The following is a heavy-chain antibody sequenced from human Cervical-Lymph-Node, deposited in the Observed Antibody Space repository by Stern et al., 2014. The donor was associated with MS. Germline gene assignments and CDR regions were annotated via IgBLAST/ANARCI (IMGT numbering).Heavy chain of an antibody. D-gene: IGHD2/OR15-2a*01. J-gene: IGHJ6*02. CDR2: ISVKHGNT. CDR1: GYIFSTFG. V-gene: IGHV1-18*01. CDR3: ARRGSNKYYGMDV. Sequence: VQLVESGPEVKKPGASVKVSCKASGYIFSTFGITWVRQAPGQGLEWMGWISVKHGNTNSAQKVQDRLIMTTDTYTSTAYMELRNLRVDDTGVYYCARRGSNKYYGMDVWGQGTTVTVSS.